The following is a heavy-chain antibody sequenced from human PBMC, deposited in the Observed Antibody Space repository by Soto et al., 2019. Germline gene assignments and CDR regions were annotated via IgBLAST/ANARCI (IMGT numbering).Heavy chain of an antibody. CDR2: IRSKANSYGT. V-gene: IGHV3-73*01. D-gene: IGHD6-19*01. Sequence: GGSLRLSCAASGFTFSGSAMHWVRQASGKGLEWVGRIRSKANSYGTAYAASVKGRFTISRDDSKKTAYLQMNSLKTEDTAVYYCTRLYSSGYQTPGVRWFDPWGQGTLVTVSS. CDR3: TRLYSSGYQTPGVRWFDP. J-gene: IGHJ5*02. CDR1: GFTFSGSA.